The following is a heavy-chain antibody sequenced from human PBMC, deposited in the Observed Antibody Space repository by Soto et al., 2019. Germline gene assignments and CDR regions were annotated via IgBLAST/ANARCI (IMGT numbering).Heavy chain of an antibody. CDR2: IKSKTDGGTT. Sequence: EVQLVESGGGLVKPGGSLRLSCAASGFTFNSAWMNWVRQAPEKGLEWVGRIKSKTDGGTTDYAAPVKGRFTISRDDSKNTVYLQMDSLKTEDTAVYYCTSLAWFDPWGQGTLVTVSS. CDR1: GFTFNSAW. V-gene: IGHV3-15*01. CDR3: TSLAWFDP. J-gene: IGHJ5*02.